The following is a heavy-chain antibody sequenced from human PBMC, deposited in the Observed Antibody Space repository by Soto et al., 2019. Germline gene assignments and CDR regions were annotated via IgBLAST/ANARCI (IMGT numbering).Heavy chain of an antibody. CDR3: ARATEWNALDI. V-gene: IGHV3-53*02. CDR1: GFSVSSDY. J-gene: IGHJ3*02. CDR2: IYRGGST. D-gene: IGHD3-3*01. Sequence: DVQLVETGGGSIQPGGSLRLSCAASGFSVSSDYMNWVRQEPGKGLEWVSVIYRGGSTYYADSVRGRFTISRDNSENTLFLQMNSLRAEDTAVYYCARATEWNALDIWGQGTMVTVSS.